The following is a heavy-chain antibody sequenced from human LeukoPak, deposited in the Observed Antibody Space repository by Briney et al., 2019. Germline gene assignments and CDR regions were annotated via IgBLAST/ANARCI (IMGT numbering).Heavy chain of an antibody. CDR2: IYSGGST. CDR3: ARVLVATNAFDAFDI. V-gene: IGHV3-53*01. CDR1: GFTVSSNY. Sequence: GGSLRLSCAASGFTVSSNYMSWVRQAPGKGRGWVAIIYSGGSTYYADSVEGRFTISRDNSKNTLDLQMTSLRADDTAVYYCARVLVATNAFDAFDIWGQGTMVTVSS. J-gene: IGHJ3*02. D-gene: IGHD5-12*01.